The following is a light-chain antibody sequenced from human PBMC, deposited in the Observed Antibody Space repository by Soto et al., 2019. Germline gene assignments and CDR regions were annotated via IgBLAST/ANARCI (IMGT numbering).Light chain of an antibody. J-gene: IGKJ1*01. CDR3: QHYNSYSEA. CDR1: QTISSW. Sequence: DIQMTQSPSTLSGSVGDRVTITCRASQTISSWLAWYQQKTGKAPKLLIYKESTLKSGVPSRFSGSGSGTEFNLTISRLQPDDFATYYCQHYNSYSEACGQGTKVDIK. V-gene: IGKV1-5*03. CDR2: KES.